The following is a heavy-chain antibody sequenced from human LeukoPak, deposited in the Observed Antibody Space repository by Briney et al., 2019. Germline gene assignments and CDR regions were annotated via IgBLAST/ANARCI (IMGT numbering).Heavy chain of an antibody. J-gene: IGHJ6*02. D-gene: IGHD3-10*01. Sequence: QPGGSLRLSCVASGFTFSSYWMSWVRQAPGKGLEWVANIKQDGSEKYYVDSVKGRFTISRDNAKNSLYLQMNSLRAEDTAVYYCARAMVRGIPKPYFYGMDVWGRGTTVTVSS. CDR1: GFTFSSYW. CDR2: IKQDGSEK. CDR3: ARAMVRGIPKPYFYGMDV. V-gene: IGHV3-7*01.